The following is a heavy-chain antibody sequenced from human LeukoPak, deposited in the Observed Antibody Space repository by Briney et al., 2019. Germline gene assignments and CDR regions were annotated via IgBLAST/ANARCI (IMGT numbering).Heavy chain of an antibody. Sequence: ASVKVSCKISGYSLTHLAMHWVRQAPGGGLEWMGGFDSEDRETIYAQNLQGRVTMTEDTSTDTAYMELRSLRSEDTGVYYCANQRALDSGSFEYWGRGTVLTVSS. CDR2: FDSEDRET. D-gene: IGHD3-10*01. J-gene: IGHJ4*02. CDR1: GYSLTHLA. V-gene: IGHV1-24*01. CDR3: ANQRALDSGSFEY.